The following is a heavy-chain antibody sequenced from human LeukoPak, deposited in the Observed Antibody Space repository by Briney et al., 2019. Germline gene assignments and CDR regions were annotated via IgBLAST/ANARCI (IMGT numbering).Heavy chain of an antibody. CDR2: IYYSVST. Sequence: SETLSLTCTVSGGSISSSSYYWGWIRQPPGKWLEWIGSIYYSVSTYYNPSRKGRVTISVDTSKNEFSLKLSSVTAADTAVYYCARVYYDSSGYPPNWYFDLWGRGTLVTVSS. V-gene: IGHV4-39*07. CDR3: ARVYYDSSGYPPNWYFDL. CDR1: GGSISSSSYY. D-gene: IGHD3-22*01. J-gene: IGHJ2*01.